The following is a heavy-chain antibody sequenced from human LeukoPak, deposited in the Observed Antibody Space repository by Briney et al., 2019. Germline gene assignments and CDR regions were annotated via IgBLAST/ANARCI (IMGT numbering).Heavy chain of an antibody. J-gene: IGHJ4*02. CDR3: AKGGTYYYGSGSDY. D-gene: IGHD3-10*01. CDR1: GFTFSSYA. V-gene: IGHV3-23*01. CDR2: ISGSGGST. Sequence: PGGSLRLSCAASGFTFSSYAMSWVRQAPGKGLEWVSAISGSGGSTHYADSVKGRFTISRDNSKNTLYLQMNSLRAEDTAVYYCAKGGTYYYGSGSDYWGQGTLVTVSS.